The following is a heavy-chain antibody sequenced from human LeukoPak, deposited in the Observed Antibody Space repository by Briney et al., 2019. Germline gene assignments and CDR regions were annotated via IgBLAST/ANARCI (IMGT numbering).Heavy chain of an antibody. CDR2: IRQDGLAK. D-gene: IGHD6-13*01. Sequence: GGSLRLSCVASGFIFNDFWMSWVRQAPGEGLEWVANIRQDGLAKNYVDSVKGRFTVSRDNAKKSLHLQMNSLRAEDTAVYYCAPPPIAATGNWGQGTLVTVSS. CDR3: APPPIAATGN. CDR1: GFIFNDFW. J-gene: IGHJ4*02. V-gene: IGHV3-7*01.